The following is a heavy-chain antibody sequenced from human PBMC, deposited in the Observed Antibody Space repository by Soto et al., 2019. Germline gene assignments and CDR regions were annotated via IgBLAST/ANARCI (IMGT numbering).Heavy chain of an antibody. CDR3: ARDIYGGNCCDAFDI. CDR2: ISPYNGKT. D-gene: IGHD2-15*01. CDR1: GYTFTNYG. Sequence: QAQLAQSGAEVKKPGASVNISCKASGYTFTNYGFIWVRHAPGLGLEWVGWISPYNGKTEYAQKFQGRVTMTRDKPTSTAYMELRSLRSDDTAVYYCARDIYGGNCCDAFDIWGQGTMVTVSS. V-gene: IGHV1-18*01. J-gene: IGHJ3*02.